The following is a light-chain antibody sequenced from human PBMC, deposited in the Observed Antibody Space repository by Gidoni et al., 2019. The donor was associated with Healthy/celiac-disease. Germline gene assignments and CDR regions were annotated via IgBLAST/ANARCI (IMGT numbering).Light chain of an antibody. V-gene: IGKV2-28*01. CDR1: QSLLHSNGYNY. CDR2: LGS. CDR3: MQALQTPLT. J-gene: IGKJ5*01. Sequence: DIVMTQSPLSLPVTPGEPASISCRSSQSLLHSNGYNYLDWYLQKPGQSPQLLIYLGSNRASGVTDRFSGSGSGTDFKLKISRVQAEDVGVYYCMQALQTPLTFGQGTRLEIK.